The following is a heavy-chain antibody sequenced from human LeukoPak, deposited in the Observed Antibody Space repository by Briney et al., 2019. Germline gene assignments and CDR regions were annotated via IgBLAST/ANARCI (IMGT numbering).Heavy chain of an antibody. V-gene: IGHV3-48*01. Sequence: GGSLRLSCAASGFTFSSYEMNWVRQAPGKGLEWVSYISSSSSTIYHADSVKGRFTISRDNAKNSLYLQMNSLRAEDTAVYYCARDSSPDYWGQGTLVTVSS. D-gene: IGHD6-13*01. J-gene: IGHJ4*02. CDR3: ARDSSPDY. CDR2: ISSSSSTI. CDR1: GFTFSSYE.